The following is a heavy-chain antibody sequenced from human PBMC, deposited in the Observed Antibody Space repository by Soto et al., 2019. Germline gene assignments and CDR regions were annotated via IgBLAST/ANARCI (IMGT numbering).Heavy chain of an antibody. CDR1: GFTFRSFT. Sequence: GGSLRLSCAASGFTFRSFTMNWVRQAPGKGLEWVSTIGSNSAYIYYTDALRDRFTISRDNAKNSLHLQMNSLRAEDTAVYYCTRDASRDSSARGWFDPWGPGTLVTVSS. V-gene: IGHV3-21*01. D-gene: IGHD6-13*01. J-gene: IGHJ5*02. CDR3: TRDASRDSSARGWFDP. CDR2: IGSNSAYI.